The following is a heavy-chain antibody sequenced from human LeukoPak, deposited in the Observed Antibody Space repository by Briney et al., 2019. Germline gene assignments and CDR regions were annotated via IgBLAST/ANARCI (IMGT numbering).Heavy chain of an antibody. CDR1: GGSFSGYY. Sequence: PSETLSLTCAVYGGSFSGYYWSWIRQPPGKGLEWIGEINHSGSTNYNPSLKSRVTISVDTSKNQFSLKLSSVTAADTAVYYCARVELYSSSAHNFDYWGQGTLVTVSS. J-gene: IGHJ4*02. CDR3: ARVELYSSSAHNFDY. D-gene: IGHD6-13*01. CDR2: INHSGST. V-gene: IGHV4-34*01.